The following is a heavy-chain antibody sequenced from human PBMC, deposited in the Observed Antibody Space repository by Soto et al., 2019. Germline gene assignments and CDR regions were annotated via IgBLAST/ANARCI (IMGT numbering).Heavy chain of an antibody. D-gene: IGHD4-17*01. J-gene: IGHJ4*02. Sequence: ASVKVSCKASGYTFTSYGISWVRQAPGQGLEWMGWISAYNGNTNYAQKLQGRVTMTTDTSTSTAYMELRSLRSDDTAVYYCARDRLMTTVTTHFDYWGQGTLVTVS. CDR1: GYTFTSYG. CDR2: ISAYNGNT. CDR3: ARDRLMTTVTTHFDY. V-gene: IGHV1-18*01.